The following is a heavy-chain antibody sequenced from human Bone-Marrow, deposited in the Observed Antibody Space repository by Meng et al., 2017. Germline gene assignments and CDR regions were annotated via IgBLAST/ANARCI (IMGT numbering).Heavy chain of an antibody. CDR1: GFTFSSYA. D-gene: IGHD5-12*01. Sequence: GESLKISCAASGFTFSSYAKSWVRQAPGKGLEWVSAISGSGGSTYYADSVKGRFTISRDNAKNSLYLQMNSLRAEDTAVYYCARGFMDRGGYDQYYFDYWGQGTLVTVSS. CDR3: ARGFMDRGGYDQYYFDY. CDR2: ISGSGGST. V-gene: IGHV3-23*01. J-gene: IGHJ4*02.